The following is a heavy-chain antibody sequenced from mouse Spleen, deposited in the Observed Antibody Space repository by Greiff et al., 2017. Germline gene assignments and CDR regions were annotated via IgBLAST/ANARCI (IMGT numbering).Heavy chain of an antibody. CDR2: ISDGGGYT. CDR1: GFTFSSYA. D-gene: IGHD4-1*01. J-gene: IGHJ2*01. V-gene: IGHV5-4*01. Sequence: EVQLVESGGGLVKPGGSLKLSCAASGFTFSSYAMSWVRQTPEKRLEWVATISDGGGYTYYPDNVKGRFTISRDNAKNNLYLQMSHLKSEDTAMYYCARDPNWDYFDYWGQGTTLTVSS. CDR3: ARDPNWDYFDY.